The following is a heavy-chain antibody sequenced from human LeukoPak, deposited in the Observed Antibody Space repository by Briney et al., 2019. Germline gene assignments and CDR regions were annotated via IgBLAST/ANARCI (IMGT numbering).Heavy chain of an antibody. CDR1: GFTVSSNY. CDR3: ARADSSGWYLSPFDY. Sequence: GGSLRHSCAASGFTVSSNYMSWVRQAPGKGLEWVSVIYSGGSTYYADSVKGRFTISRDNSKNTLYLQMNSLRAEDTAVYYCARADSSGWYLSPFDYWGQGTLVTVSS. V-gene: IGHV3-66*01. J-gene: IGHJ4*02. CDR2: IYSGGST. D-gene: IGHD6-19*01.